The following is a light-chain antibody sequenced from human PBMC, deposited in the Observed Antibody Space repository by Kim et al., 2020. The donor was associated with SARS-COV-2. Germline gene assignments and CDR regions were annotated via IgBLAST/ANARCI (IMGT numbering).Light chain of an antibody. V-gene: IGLV3-1*01. CDR2: QDY. J-gene: IGLJ2*01. CDR1: RLEEKD. CDR3: QSWDTITAV. Sequence: SYELTQPPSVSAFPGQTVTITCSGDRLEEKDVCWYQQKPGQSPLMVIYQDYKRPSGIPERFSGSNSVNTATLTISATQAMDEAVYYCQSWDTITAVFGGGTQLTVL.